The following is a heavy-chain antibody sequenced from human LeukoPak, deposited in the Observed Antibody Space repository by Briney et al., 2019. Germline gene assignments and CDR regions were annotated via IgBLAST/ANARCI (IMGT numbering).Heavy chain of an antibody. Sequence: QPGRSLRLSCAASGFIFRIYWMHWVRHAPGKWLVWVSRINNDGSSTSYADSVKGRFTISRDNAKNTLYLQMHSLRAEDTAVYYCARESNGYESDWGQGTLVTVSS. CDR2: INNDGSST. CDR1: GFIFRIYW. CDR3: ARESNGYESD. J-gene: IGHJ4*02. D-gene: IGHD5-12*01. V-gene: IGHV3-74*01.